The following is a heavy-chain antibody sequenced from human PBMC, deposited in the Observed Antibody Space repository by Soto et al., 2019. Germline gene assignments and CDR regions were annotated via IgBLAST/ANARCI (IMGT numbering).Heavy chain of an antibody. Sequence: PSETLALTCTVSGGSISSYYWSWIRQPPGKGLEWIGYIYYSGSTNYNPSLKSRVTISVDTSKNQFSLKLSSVTAADTAVYYCARESQKLLWFGELLNDAFDIWGQGTMVTVSS. V-gene: IGHV4-59*01. CDR3: ARESQKLLWFGELLNDAFDI. J-gene: IGHJ3*02. CDR1: GGSISSYY. D-gene: IGHD3-10*01. CDR2: IYYSGST.